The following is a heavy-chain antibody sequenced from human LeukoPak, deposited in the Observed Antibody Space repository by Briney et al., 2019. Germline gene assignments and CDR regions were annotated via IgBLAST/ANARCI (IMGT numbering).Heavy chain of an antibody. J-gene: IGHJ4*02. V-gene: IGHV3-30*02. Sequence: GGSLRLSCAASGFTFSSYGMHWVRQAPGKGLEWVAFIRYDGSNKYYADSVKGRFTIPRDNSKNTLYLQMNSLRAEDTAVYYCAKDSYDSTGSLFDYWGQGALVTVSS. CDR1: GFTFSSYG. CDR3: AKDSYDSTGSLFDY. CDR2: IRYDGSNK. D-gene: IGHD3-22*01.